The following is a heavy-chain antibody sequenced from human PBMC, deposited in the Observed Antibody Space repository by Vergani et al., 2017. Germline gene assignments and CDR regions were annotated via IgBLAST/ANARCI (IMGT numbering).Heavy chain of an antibody. CDR3: AISGSFDY. Sequence: QLKLQDSGPGRVKPSETRSLTCPVPGGPISSSSYYWGGIRQPPGKGLGWIGGIYYSGSTYSNPSLKSQVTISVDTSKNQFSLKLSSVTAADTAVYYCAISGSFDYWGQGTLVTVSS. CDR2: IYYSGST. CDR1: GGPISSSSYY. D-gene: IGHD3-10*01. V-gene: IGHV4-39*01. J-gene: IGHJ4*02.